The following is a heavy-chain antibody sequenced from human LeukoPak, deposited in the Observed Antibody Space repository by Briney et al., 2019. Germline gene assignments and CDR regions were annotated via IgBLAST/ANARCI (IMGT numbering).Heavy chain of an antibody. CDR2: IYYSGST. V-gene: IGHV4-59*01. Sequence: SETLSLTCTVSGGSISSYYWSWIRQPPGKGLEWIGYIYYSGSTNYNPPLKSRVTISVDTSKNQFSLKLSSVTAADTAVYYCASLYCSSTSCYDYWGQGTLVTVSS. D-gene: IGHD2-2*01. J-gene: IGHJ4*02. CDR3: ASLYCSSTSCYDY. CDR1: GGSISSYY.